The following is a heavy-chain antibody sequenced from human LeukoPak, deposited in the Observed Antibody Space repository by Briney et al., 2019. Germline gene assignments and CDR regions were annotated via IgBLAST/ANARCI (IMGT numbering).Heavy chain of an antibody. CDR1: GGSFSGYY. V-gene: IGHV4-34*01. Sequence: PSETLSLTCAVYGGSFSGYYWSWIRQPPGKGLEWIGEINHSGSTNYIPSLKSRVTISVDTSKNQFSLKLRSVTAADTAVYYCARGSRDYSGYDLDYWGQGTLVTVSS. CDR2: INHSGST. J-gene: IGHJ4*02. D-gene: IGHD5-12*01. CDR3: ARGSRDYSGYDLDY.